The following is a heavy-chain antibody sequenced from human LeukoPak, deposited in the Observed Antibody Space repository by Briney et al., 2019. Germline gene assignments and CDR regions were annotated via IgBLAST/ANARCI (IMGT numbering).Heavy chain of an antibody. V-gene: IGHV5-51*01. J-gene: IGHJ4*02. CDR1: GFKVTNYW. CDR2: VYPGDSDT. D-gene: IGHD4-11*01. CDR3: ARRMKERDYNLFYFDF. Sequence: GEAVNISCKVSGFKVTNYWIVGVRQMPGKGLEWMGIVYPGDSDTTYRPSFQGQVTFSVDKVISTAYLQGSSLKASDTAMYYCARRMKERDYNLFYFDFWGQGTLVTVSS.